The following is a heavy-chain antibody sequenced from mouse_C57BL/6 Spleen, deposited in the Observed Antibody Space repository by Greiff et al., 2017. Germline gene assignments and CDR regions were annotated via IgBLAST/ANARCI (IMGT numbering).Heavy chain of an antibody. J-gene: IGHJ2*01. Sequence: EVQLVESGAELVRPGASVKLSCTASGFNIKDDYMHWVKQRPEQGLEWIGWIDPENGDTEYASKFQGKATITADTSSNTAYLQLSSLTSEDTAVYYCTNDYGSRSFDYWGQGTTLTVSS. CDR3: TNDYGSRSFDY. CDR1: GFNIKDDY. D-gene: IGHD1-1*01. V-gene: IGHV14-4*01. CDR2: IDPENGDT.